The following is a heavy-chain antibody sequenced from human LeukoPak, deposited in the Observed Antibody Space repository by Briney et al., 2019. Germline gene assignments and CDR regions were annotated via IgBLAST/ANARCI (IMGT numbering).Heavy chain of an antibody. V-gene: IGHV3-30*02. CDR3: AEEDPMVRGVSGPDY. Sequence: PGGSLRLSCAASGFTFSSYGMHWVRQAPGKGLEWVAFIRYDGSNKYYADSVKGRFTISRDNSKNTLYLQMNSLRAEDTAVYYCAEEDPMVRGVSGPDYWGQGTLVTVSS. CDR1: GFTFSSYG. D-gene: IGHD3-10*01. J-gene: IGHJ4*02. CDR2: IRYDGSNK.